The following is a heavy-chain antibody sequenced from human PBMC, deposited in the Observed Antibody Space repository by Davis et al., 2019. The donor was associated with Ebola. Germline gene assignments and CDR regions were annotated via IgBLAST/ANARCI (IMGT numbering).Heavy chain of an antibody. Sequence: SETLSLTFPLPGSSISYYYWSWLRQPPRKRLDCIGSVYYRGSTMNNPCLKRRVTTSVDKSKNQLSLKLSSVTAADTAVYYCAGHVTSYKWVDPWGQGTLVAVSS. V-gene: IGHV4-59*08. CDR1: GSSISYYY. CDR2: VYYRGST. CDR3: AGHVTSYKWVDP. J-gene: IGHJ5*02. D-gene: IGHD6-6*01.